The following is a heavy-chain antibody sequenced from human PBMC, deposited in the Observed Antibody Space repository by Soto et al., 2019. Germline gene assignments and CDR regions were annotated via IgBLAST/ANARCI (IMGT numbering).Heavy chain of an antibody. D-gene: IGHD4-17*01. J-gene: IGHJ4*02. V-gene: IGHV1-69*01. CDR3: ERCHRGLRCHLDS. Sequence: SVKVSCKASGGTFISYAIIWVRQSPGQGLEWMGGIIPIFGTANYAQKFQGRVTITADESTSTAYMELSSLTSDDTAVYFCERCHRGLRCHLDSWGQGTLVTVSS. CDR1: GGTFISYA. CDR2: IIPIFGTA.